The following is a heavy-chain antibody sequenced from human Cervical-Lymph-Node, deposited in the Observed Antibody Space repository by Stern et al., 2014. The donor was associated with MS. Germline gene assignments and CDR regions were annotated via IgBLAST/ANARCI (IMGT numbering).Heavy chain of an antibody. CDR3: ARDGGGVDI. Sequence: EQLVQSGAEVKKPGSSVKVSCKASGGTFSSYAISWGRQAPGQGLEWVGGIIPSIGIANHAQNFQGRVTITADKSTNTGYMELSSLRSEDTALYYCARDGGGVDIWGQGTMVSVSS. D-gene: IGHD2-8*01. CDR2: IIPSIGIA. CDR1: GGTFSSYA. J-gene: IGHJ3*02. V-gene: IGHV1-69*17.